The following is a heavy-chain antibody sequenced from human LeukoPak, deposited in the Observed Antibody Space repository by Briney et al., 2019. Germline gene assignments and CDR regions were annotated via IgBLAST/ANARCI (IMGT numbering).Heavy chain of an antibody. D-gene: IGHD6-13*01. CDR2: IYHSGST. Sequence: SETLSLTCAVSGYSISSGYYWGWIRQPPGKGLEWIGSIYHSGSTYYNPSLKSRVTISVDTSKNQFPLKLSSVTAADTAVYYCARQAAAAGTDAFDIWGQGTMVTVSS. V-gene: IGHV4-38-2*01. J-gene: IGHJ3*02. CDR3: ARQAAAAGTDAFDI. CDR1: GYSISSGYY.